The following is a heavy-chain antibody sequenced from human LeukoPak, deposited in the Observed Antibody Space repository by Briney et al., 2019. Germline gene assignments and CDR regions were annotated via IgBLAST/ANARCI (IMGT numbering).Heavy chain of an antibody. V-gene: IGHV3-23*01. J-gene: IGHJ4*02. CDR3: AKSVTGGFDY. D-gene: IGHD2-21*02. Sequence: WVSAISGSGGSTYYADSVKGRFTISRDNSKNTLYLQMNSLRAEDTAVYYCAKSVTGGFDYWGQGTLVTVSS. CDR2: ISGSGGST.